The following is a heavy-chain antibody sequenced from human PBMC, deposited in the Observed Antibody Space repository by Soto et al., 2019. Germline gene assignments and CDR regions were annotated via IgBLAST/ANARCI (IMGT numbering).Heavy chain of an antibody. V-gene: IGHV4-34*01. CDR1: GGSFSGYY. Sequence: SETLSLTCAVYGGSFSGYYWSWIRQPPGKGLEWIGEINHSGSTNYNPSLKSRVTISVDTSKNQFSLKLSSVTAADTAVYYCARGRSVAVLDYWGQGTLLTVSS. D-gene: IGHD6-19*01. CDR2: INHSGST. CDR3: ARGRSVAVLDY. J-gene: IGHJ4*02.